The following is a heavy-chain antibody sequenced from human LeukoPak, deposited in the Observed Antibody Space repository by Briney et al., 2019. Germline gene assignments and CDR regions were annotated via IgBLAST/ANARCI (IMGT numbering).Heavy chain of an antibody. CDR2: INPDSGGT. CDR3: ARGSRRYYDILTGYYYYYYYYMDV. D-gene: IGHD3-9*01. Sequence: ASVKVSCKASGYTFTGYYMHWVRQAPGQGLEWMGWINPDSGGTNYAQKFQGRVTMTRDTSISTAYMELSSLRSEDTAVYYCARGSRRYYDILTGYYYYYYYYMDVWGKGTTVTVSS. CDR1: GYTFTGYY. J-gene: IGHJ6*03. V-gene: IGHV1-2*02.